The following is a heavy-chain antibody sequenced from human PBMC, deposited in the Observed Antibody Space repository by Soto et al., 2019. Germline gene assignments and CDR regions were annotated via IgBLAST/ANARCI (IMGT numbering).Heavy chain of an antibody. Sequence: QVQLVQSGGEVKKPGASVKVSCKASGYTFTSYGISWVRQAPGQGLEWMGRISAYNGNTNYAQKLQGRLTMTTDTSTSKAYRELRSLRSDDTAVYYCARVVGALGHWFDPWGQGTLVTVSS. J-gene: IGHJ5*02. CDR1: GYTFTSYG. CDR2: ISAYNGNT. D-gene: IGHD1-26*01. V-gene: IGHV1-18*01. CDR3: ARVVGALGHWFDP.